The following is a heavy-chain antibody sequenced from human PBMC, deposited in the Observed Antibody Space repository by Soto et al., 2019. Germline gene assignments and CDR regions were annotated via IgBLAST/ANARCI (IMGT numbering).Heavy chain of an antibody. V-gene: IGHV4-30-2*01. CDR1: GGSISSGGYS. CDR2: IYPSGST. Sequence: QLQLQESGSGLVKPSQTLSLTCAVSGGSISSGGYSWSWIRQPPGKGLEWIGYIYPSGSTYYNPSLKSRVTISVDRSKNQFSLKLSSVTAADTAVYYCARAHYGDYGYGMDVWGQGTTVTVSS. CDR3: ARAHYGDYGYGMDV. D-gene: IGHD4-17*01. J-gene: IGHJ6*02.